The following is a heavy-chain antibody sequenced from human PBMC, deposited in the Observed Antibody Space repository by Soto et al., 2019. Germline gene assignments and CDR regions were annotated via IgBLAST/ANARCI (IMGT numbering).Heavy chain of an antibody. CDR3: ARIHSSSSSDMDV. V-gene: IGHV6-1*01. CDR1: GDSVSSNSAA. Sequence: SQTLSLTCVISGDSVSSNSAAWNWIRQSPSRGLEWLGRTYYRSKWYSNYAVSVKSRITINPDTSKNQFSLQLNSVTPEDTAVCYCARIHSSSSSDMDVWGQGTTVTVSS. J-gene: IGHJ6*02. CDR2: TYYRSKWYS. D-gene: IGHD6-6*01.